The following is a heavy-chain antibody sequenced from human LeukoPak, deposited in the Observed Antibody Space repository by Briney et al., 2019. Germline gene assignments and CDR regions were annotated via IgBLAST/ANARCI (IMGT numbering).Heavy chain of an antibody. J-gene: IGHJ4*02. CDR1: GGSISSSIYY. CDR3: ARGNGYNYY. D-gene: IGHD5-24*01. CDR2: IYYSGST. V-gene: IGHV4-39*01. Sequence: SETLSLTCTVSGGSISSSIYYWGWIRQPPGKGLEWIGSIYYSGSTYYNPSLKSRVTISVDTSKNQFSLKLSSVTAADTAVYYCARGNGYNYYWGQGILVTVSS.